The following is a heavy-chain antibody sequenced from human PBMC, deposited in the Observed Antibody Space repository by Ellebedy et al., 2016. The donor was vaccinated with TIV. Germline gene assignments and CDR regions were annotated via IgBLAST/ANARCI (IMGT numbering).Heavy chain of an antibody. Sequence: SGPTLVKPTQTLTLTCTFSGFSLSTSGVGVGWIRQPPGKALEWLALIYWNDDKRYSPSLKSRLTITKDTSKNQVVLTMTNMDPVDTATYYCARSPYGSPSDRFDPWGQGTLVTVSS. J-gene: IGHJ5*02. D-gene: IGHD3-10*01. CDR2: IYWNDDK. CDR1: GFSLSTSGVG. V-gene: IGHV2-5*01. CDR3: ARSPYGSPSDRFDP.